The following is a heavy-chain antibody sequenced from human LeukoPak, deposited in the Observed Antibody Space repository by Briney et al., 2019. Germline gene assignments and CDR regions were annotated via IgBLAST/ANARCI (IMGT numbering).Heavy chain of an antibody. J-gene: IGHJ2*01. CDR1: GGSISSSSYY. D-gene: IGHD6-19*01. CDR3: ARVKHSGWSDWYFDL. CDR2: IYYSGST. V-gene: IGHV4-39*07. Sequence: SETLSLTCTVSGGSISSSSYYWGWIRQPPGKGLEWIGSIYYSGSTYYNPSLKSRVTISVDTSKNQFSLKLSSVTAADTAVYYCARVKHSGWSDWYFDLWGRGTLVTVSS.